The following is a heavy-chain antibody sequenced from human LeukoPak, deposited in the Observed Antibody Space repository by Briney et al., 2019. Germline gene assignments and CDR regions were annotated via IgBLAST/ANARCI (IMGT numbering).Heavy chain of an antibody. D-gene: IGHD3-10*01. Sequence: GGSLRLSCTASGFTFGDYAMSWFRQAPGKGLEWVGFIRSKAYGGTTEYAASVKGRFTISRDDSKSIAYLQMNSLKTEDTAVYYCTRAGGSGSYYENWFDPWGQGTLVTVSS. CDR1: GFTFGDYA. J-gene: IGHJ5*02. CDR2: IRSKAYGGTT. V-gene: IGHV3-49*03. CDR3: TRAGGSGSYYENWFDP.